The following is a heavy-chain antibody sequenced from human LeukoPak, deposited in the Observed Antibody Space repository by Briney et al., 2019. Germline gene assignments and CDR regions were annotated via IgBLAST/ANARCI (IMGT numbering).Heavy chain of an antibody. CDR2: ISGSGGST. CDR3: AELGITMIGGV. V-gene: IGHV3-23*01. D-gene: IGHD3-10*02. Sequence: GGSLRLSCAASGFTFSNYGMSWVRQAPGKGLEWVSAISGSGGSTYYADSVKGRFTISRDNAKNSLYLQMNSLRAEDTAVYYCAELGITMIGGVWGKGTTVTISS. CDR1: GFTFSNYG. J-gene: IGHJ6*04.